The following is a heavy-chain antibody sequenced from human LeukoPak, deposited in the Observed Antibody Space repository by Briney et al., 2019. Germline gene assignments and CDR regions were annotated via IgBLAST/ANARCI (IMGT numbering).Heavy chain of an antibody. CDR3: ARSTYYYSPGSYYAIPFDP. V-gene: IGHV4-59*01. J-gene: IGHJ5*02. CDR1: GASITSDY. D-gene: IGHD3-10*01. Sequence: PSETLSLTCSDSGASITSDYWSWIRQPPGKGLEWIGYVHHSGTTNYNPSLKSRATISVDTSKNQFSLQLSSVTAADTAVYYCARSTYYYSPGSYYAIPFDPWGQGTLVTVSS. CDR2: VHHSGTT.